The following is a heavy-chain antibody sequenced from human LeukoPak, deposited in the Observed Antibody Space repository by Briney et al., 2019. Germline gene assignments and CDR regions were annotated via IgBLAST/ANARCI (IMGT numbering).Heavy chain of an antibody. Sequence: PGGSLRLSCAASGFTVSSNYMSWVRQAPGKGLEWVSVIYSGDSAYHADSVKGRFTISRDNSKNTLYLQMNSLRAEDTAVYYCARGTYYYDSSGYYYCGYWGQGTLVTVSS. CDR2: IYSGDSA. D-gene: IGHD3-22*01. CDR1: GFTVSSNY. V-gene: IGHV3-53*05. CDR3: ARGTYYYDSSGYYYCGY. J-gene: IGHJ4*02.